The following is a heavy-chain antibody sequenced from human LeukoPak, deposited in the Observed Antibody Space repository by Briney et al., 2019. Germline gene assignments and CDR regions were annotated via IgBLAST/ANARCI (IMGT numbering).Heavy chain of an antibody. CDR1: GFTFSSYW. Sequence: PGGSLRLSCAASGFTFSSYWMSWVRQAPGKGLEWVANIKQDGSEKYYVDSVKGRFTISRDNAKNSLYLQMNSLRAEDTAVYYCARDGPAPKKSYCSSTSRHRGYYYYGMDVWGQGTTVTVSS. V-gene: IGHV3-7*03. J-gene: IGHJ6*02. CDR2: IKQDGSEK. CDR3: ARDGPAPKKSYCSSTSRHRGYYYYGMDV. D-gene: IGHD2-2*01.